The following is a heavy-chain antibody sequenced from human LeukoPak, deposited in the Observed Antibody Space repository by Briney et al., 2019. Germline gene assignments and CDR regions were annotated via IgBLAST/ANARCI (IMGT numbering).Heavy chain of an antibody. CDR2: ISGSAFYT. Sequence: GGSLRLSCAASGFTFSNYAVSWVRQAPGKGLEWVSAISGSAFYTYYAASVKGRFTISRDNSKNTVYVQMNSLRAEDTAVYYCAKDGGDYYGSGSYSYYYYGMDVWGQGTTVTVSS. J-gene: IGHJ6*02. V-gene: IGHV3-23*01. CDR1: GFTFSNYA. D-gene: IGHD3-10*01. CDR3: AKDGGDYYGSGSYSYYYYGMDV.